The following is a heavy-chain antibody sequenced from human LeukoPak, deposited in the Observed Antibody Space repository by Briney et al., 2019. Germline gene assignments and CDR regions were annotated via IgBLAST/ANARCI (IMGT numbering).Heavy chain of an antibody. V-gene: IGHV4-39*01. CDR2: RYYSGTT. Sequence: PSETLSLTCTVSGGSISSGSYYWGWIRQPPGKGLEWIGSRYYSGTTHCNPSLKSRVTISVDTPKNQFSLKLSSVTAADTAVFYCARHPLASSGYYNWFDPWGQGILVTVSS. J-gene: IGHJ5*02. CDR3: ARHPLASSGYYNWFDP. D-gene: IGHD3-22*01. CDR1: GGSISSGSYY.